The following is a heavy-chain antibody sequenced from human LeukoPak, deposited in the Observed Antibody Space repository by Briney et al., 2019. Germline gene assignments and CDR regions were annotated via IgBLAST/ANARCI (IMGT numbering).Heavy chain of an antibody. CDR2: ISSSSSYI. V-gene: IGHV3-21*01. CDR1: GFTFSSYS. CDR3: ARVAFPHRGPTDY. J-gene: IGHJ4*02. Sequence: GGSLRLSCAASGFTFSSYSMNWVRQAPGKGLEWVSSISSSSSYIYYADSVKGRFTISRDNAKNSLYLQMNSLRAEDTAVYYCARVAFPHRGPTDYWGQGTLVTVSS.